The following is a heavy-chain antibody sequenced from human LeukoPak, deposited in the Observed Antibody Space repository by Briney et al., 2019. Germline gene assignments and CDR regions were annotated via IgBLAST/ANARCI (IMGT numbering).Heavy chain of an antibody. CDR3: ARGERWLDNWFDP. CDR1: GGTFISYA. J-gene: IGHJ5*02. V-gene: IGHV1-69*13. Sequence: GASVKVSCKASGGTFISYAISWVRQAPGQGLEWMGGIIPIFGTANYAQKFQGRVTITADESTSTAYTELSSLRSEDTAVYYCARGERWLDNWFDPWGQGTLVTVSS. D-gene: IGHD5-24*01. CDR2: IIPIFGTA.